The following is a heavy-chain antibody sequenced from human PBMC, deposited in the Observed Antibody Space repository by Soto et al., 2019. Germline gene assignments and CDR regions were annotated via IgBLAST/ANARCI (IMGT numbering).Heavy chain of an antibody. D-gene: IGHD3-22*01. J-gene: IGHJ4*02. CDR3: TRFTDYYDSRGYYYVKPSVY. V-gene: IGHV3-49*02. Sequence: DYAASVKGRFTISRDDSKSIAYLQMNSLKTEDTAVYYCTRFTDYYDSRGYYYVKPSVYWGQGTLVTVSS.